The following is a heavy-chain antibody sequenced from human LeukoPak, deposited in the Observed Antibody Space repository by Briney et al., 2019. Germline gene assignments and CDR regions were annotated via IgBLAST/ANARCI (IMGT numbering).Heavy chain of an antibody. J-gene: IGHJ4*02. CDR1: GYTFTSYY. V-gene: IGHV1-46*01. CDR3: ARDRDYYDSSGCHFDY. Sequence: ASVKVSCKASGYTFTSYYMHWVRQAPGQGLEWMGIINPSGGSTSYAQKFQGRVTMTRDTSTSTVYMELSSLRSEDTAVYYCARDRDYYDSSGCHFDYWGQGTLVTVSS. CDR2: INPSGGST. D-gene: IGHD3-22*01.